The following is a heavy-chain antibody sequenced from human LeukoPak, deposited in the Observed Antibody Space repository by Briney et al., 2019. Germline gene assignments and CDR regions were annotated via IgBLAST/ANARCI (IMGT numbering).Heavy chain of an antibody. D-gene: IGHD6-6*01. Sequence: GASVKVSCTASGYTFTNYYMHWVRQAPGQGLEWMGIIDPSGGSTSYAQKFQGRVTMTRDTSTSTVYMELSSLRSEDTAVYYCARTAGRTFDYWGQGTLVTVSS. CDR3: ARTAGRTFDY. CDR1: GYTFTNYY. CDR2: IDPSGGST. J-gene: IGHJ4*02. V-gene: IGHV1-46*01.